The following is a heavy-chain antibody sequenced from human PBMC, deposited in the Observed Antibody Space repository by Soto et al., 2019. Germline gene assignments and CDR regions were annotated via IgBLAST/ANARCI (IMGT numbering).Heavy chain of an antibody. CDR3: ARTALVPAAMGYYYYGMDV. V-gene: IGHV1-69*13. CDR1: GGTFSSYA. D-gene: IGHD2-2*01. CDR2: IIPIFGTA. J-gene: IGHJ6*02. Sequence: SVKVSCKASGGTFSSYAISWVRQAPGQGLEWMGGIIPIFGTANYAQKFQGRVTITADESTSTAYMELSSLRSEDTAVYYCARTALVPAAMGYYYYGMDVWGQGTTVTVSS.